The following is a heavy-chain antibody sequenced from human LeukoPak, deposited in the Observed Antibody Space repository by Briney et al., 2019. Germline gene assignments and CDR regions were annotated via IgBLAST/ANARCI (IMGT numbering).Heavy chain of an antibody. CDR3: SIDRVQYHPNLPGWFHS. J-gene: IGHJ5*01. CDR1: GFTFSSYG. CDR2: IRYDGSNK. D-gene: IGHD1-14*01. V-gene: IGHV3-30*02. Sequence: PGGSLRLSCAASGFTFSSYGMHCVRHAPGGGLEWVAFIRYDGSNKYYADSVKDRFTTSRDNSNNTLYLQMNSLRTEDPAVYYCSIDRVQYHPNLPGWFHSWRQRGLATVSP.